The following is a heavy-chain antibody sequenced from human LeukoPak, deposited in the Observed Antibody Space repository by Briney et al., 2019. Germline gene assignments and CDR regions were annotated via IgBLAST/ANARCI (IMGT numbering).Heavy chain of an antibody. CDR2: INHSGST. J-gene: IGHJ4*02. CDR3: ARVSGYSFGY. Sequence: SETLSLTCAVYGGSFSGYYWSWIRQPPGKGLEWIGEINHSGSTNYNPSLRSRVTISVDTSKNQFSLKLSSVTAADTAVYYCARVSGYSFGYWGQGTLVTVSS. CDR1: GGSFSGYY. D-gene: IGHD5-18*01. V-gene: IGHV4-34*01.